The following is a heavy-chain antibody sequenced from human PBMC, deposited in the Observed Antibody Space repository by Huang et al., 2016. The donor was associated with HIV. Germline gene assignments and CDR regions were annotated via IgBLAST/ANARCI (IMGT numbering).Heavy chain of an antibody. CDR1: GFTFSSYG. CDR3: AKGSMANAFDI. V-gene: IGHV3-30*02. J-gene: IGHJ3*02. CDR2: RLYDGSNK. D-gene: IGHD3-10*01. Sequence: QVQLVESGGGVVQPGGSLRLSCAASGFTFSSYGMHWVRQAPCKGREWVAFRLYDGSNKYYADSVGGRFTISRDNSKNTLYLQMNSLRAEDTAVYYCAKGSMANAFDIWGQGTMVTVSS.